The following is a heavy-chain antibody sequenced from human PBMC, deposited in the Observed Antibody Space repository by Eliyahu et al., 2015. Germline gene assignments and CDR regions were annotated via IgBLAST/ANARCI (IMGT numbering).Heavy chain of an antibody. J-gene: IGHJ5*02. Sequence: QVQLVQSGAEAKRPGASVXVSCKASGYTFXSYSTXWVRQAPGQRPEXMGXINGGNGXTHYSQKFQGRVTXTIDTSXSISYMELNSLTSEETSVYYCARGDYFDSTNWFDPWGQGTLVTVSS. CDR1: GYTFXSYS. CDR3: ARGDYFDSTNWFDP. D-gene: IGHD2/OR15-2a*01. CDR2: INGGNGXT. V-gene: IGHV1-3*01.